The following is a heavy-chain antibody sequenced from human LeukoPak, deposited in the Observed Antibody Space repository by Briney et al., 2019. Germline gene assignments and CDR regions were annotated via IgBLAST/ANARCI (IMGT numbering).Heavy chain of an antibody. CDR1: GGSISSSNW. J-gene: IGHJ6*04. CDR2: IYHSGST. V-gene: IGHV4-4*02. Sequence: PSGTLSLTCAVSGGSISSSNWWSWVRQPPGKGLEWIGEIYHSGSTNYNPSLKSRVTISVDKSKNQFSLTLSSVTAADTAVYYCARARGTMVRDYYYYYGMDVWGKGTTVTVSS. CDR3: ARARGTMVRDYYYYYGMDV. D-gene: IGHD3-10*01.